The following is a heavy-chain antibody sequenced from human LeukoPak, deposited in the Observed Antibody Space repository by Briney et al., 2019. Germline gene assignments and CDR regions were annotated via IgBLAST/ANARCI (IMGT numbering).Heavy chain of an antibody. CDR3: VRDPREPANDLDY. V-gene: IGHV1-2*02. CDR2: IDCGAGDT. Sequence: VASVKVSCKTSGYSFTAHYIHWVRQAPGQALQWLAYIDCGAGDTNYAQPFQGRVTVTRDKSINTAYSELSSLTFDDTAIYYCVRDPREPANDLDYWGRGTLVTVSS. D-gene: IGHD1-1*01. CDR1: GYSFTAHY. J-gene: IGHJ4*01.